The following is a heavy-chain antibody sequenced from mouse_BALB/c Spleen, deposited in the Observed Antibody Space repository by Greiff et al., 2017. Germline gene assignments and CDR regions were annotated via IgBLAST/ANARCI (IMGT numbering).Heavy chain of an antibody. CDR2: IRLKSNNYAT. D-gene: IGHD2-3*01. Sequence: EVQRVESGGGLVQPGGSMKLSCVASGFTFSNYWMNWVRQSPEKGLEWVAEIRLKSNNYATHYAESVKGRFTISRDDSKSSVYLQMNNLRAEDTGIYYCTRQDGYYDAMDYWGQGTSVTVSS. CDR3: TRQDGYYDAMDY. V-gene: IGHV6-6*02. CDR1: GFTFSNYW. J-gene: IGHJ4*01.